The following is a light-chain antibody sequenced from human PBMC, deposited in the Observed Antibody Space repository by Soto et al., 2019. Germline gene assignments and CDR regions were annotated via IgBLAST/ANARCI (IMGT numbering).Light chain of an antibody. CDR2: AAS. J-gene: IGKJ4*01. CDR3: QQTYSTPLT. CDR1: QSISSY. V-gene: IGKV1-39*01. Sequence: DIQITQSPSSLSASVGDRVTITCRASQSISSYLGWYQQKPGKAPKLLIYAASSLQSGVPSRFSGSGSGTHFTLTISSLQPEDFASYYCQQTYSTPLTFGGGTKVDI.